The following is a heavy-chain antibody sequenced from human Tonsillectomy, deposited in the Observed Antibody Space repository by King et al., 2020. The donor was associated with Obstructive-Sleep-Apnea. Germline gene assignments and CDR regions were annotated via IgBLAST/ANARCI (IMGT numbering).Heavy chain of an antibody. CDR3: ARGIPGIAPSSPGALDY. CDR1: GGSISGRGYY. Sequence: LQLQESGPGLVKPSETLSLTCTVSGGSISGRGYYWGWIRQPPGKGLEWIGSIYYSGSTYYNPSLESRVTISVDTSKNQFSLKLSSVTAADTAVYYCARGIPGIAPSSPGALDYWGQGTLVTVSS. V-gene: IGHV4-39*07. J-gene: IGHJ4*02. CDR2: IYYSGST. D-gene: IGHD6-13*01.